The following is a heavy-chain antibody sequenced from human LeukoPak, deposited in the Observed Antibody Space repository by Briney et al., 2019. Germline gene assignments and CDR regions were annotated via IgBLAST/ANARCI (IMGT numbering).Heavy chain of an antibody. CDR3: AREDGDGRITYHQNWFDP. CDR2: IYYSGST. Sequence: PSETLSLTCTVSGGSISSYYWSWIRQPPGKGLEWIGYIYYSGSTNYNPSLKSRVTISVDTSKNQFSLKLSSVTAADTAVYYCAREDGDGRITYHQNWFDPWGQGTLVTVSS. V-gene: IGHV4-59*01. J-gene: IGHJ5*02. D-gene: IGHD1-14*01. CDR1: GGSISSYY.